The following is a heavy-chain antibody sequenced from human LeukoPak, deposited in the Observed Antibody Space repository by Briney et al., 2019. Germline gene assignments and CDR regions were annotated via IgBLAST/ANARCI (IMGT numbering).Heavy chain of an antibody. Sequence: ASVKVSCKASGYTFTSYDINWVRQATGQGLEWMGWMNPNRGNTGYAQKLQGRVTMTRNTFISTAHMELSSLRSEDTAVYYCARSYYGSGSSRPHYYYHGMDVWGQGTTVTVSS. CDR3: ARSYYGSGSSRPHYYYHGMDV. V-gene: IGHV1-8*01. J-gene: IGHJ6*02. D-gene: IGHD3-10*01. CDR1: GYTFTSYD. CDR2: MNPNRGNT.